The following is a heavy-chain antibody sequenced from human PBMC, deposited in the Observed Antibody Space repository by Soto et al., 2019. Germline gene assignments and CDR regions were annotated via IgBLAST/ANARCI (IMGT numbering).Heavy chain of an antibody. CDR3: ARESAVAGYDY. J-gene: IGHJ4*02. Sequence: GGSLRLSCAASGFTFSSYAMHWVRQAPGKGLEYVSAISSNGGSTYYADSVKGRFTISRDNSKNTLYLQMGSLRSEDTAVYYCARESAVAGYDYWGQGTLVTVSS. V-gene: IGHV3-64*02. D-gene: IGHD6-19*01. CDR2: ISSNGGST. CDR1: GFTFSSYA.